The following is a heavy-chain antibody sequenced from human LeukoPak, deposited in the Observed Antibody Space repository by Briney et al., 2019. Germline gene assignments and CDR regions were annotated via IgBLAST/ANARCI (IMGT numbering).Heavy chain of an antibody. Sequence: AGGSLRLSCAASGFTVSSNYMSWVRQAPGKGLEWIGIIYYSGSTYYNPSLKSRVTISADTSKNQFSLKLSSVTAADTAVYYCARLNRYYDILTGYTIPYYFDYWGQGTLVTVSS. CDR3: ARLNRYYDILTGYTIPYYFDY. CDR2: IYYSGST. CDR1: GFTVSSNY. V-gene: IGHV4-39*01. J-gene: IGHJ4*02. D-gene: IGHD3-9*01.